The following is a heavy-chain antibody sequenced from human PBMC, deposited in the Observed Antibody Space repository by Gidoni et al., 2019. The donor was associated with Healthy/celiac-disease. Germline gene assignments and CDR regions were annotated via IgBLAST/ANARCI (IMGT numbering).Heavy chain of an antibody. J-gene: IGHJ3*02. D-gene: IGHD6-6*01. CDR2: TNAGNGNT. V-gene: IGHV1-3*01. CDR3: AREGQGAAPRWVAANDAFDI. Sequence: QVQLVQSGAEVKKPGASVKVSCKASGYTFTSYARPWVRQDPGQRLEWMGWTNAGNGNTKYSQKFQGRVTITRDTSASTAYMELSSLRSEDTAVYYCAREGQGAAPRWVAANDAFDIWGQGTMVTVSS. CDR1: GYTFTSYA.